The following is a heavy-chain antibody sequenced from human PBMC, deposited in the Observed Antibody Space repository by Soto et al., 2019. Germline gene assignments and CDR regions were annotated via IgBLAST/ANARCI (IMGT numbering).Heavy chain of an antibody. J-gene: IGHJ4*02. V-gene: IGHV4-39*01. CDR2: IYYSGST. Sequence: PSETLSLTCTVSGDSISSSSYYWGWIRQPPGKGLEWIGSIYYSGSTYYNPSLKSRVTISVDTSKNQFSLKLSSVTAADTAVYYCARRMITFGGVIDFFDYWGQGTLVTVSS. CDR3: ARRMITFGGVIDFFDY. CDR1: GDSISSSSYY. D-gene: IGHD3-16*02.